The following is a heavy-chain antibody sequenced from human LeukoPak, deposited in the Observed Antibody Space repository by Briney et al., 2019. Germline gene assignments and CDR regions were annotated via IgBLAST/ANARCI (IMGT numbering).Heavy chain of an antibody. D-gene: IGHD2-21*01. Sequence: SETLSLTCTVSGGSISSGGYYWSWIRQHPGKGLEWIGYIYYSGSTYYNPSLKSRVTISVDTSKNQFSLKLSSVTAADTAVYYCARERSKHELDYWGQGTLVTVSS. CDR2: IYYSGST. V-gene: IGHV4-31*03. CDR3: ARERSKHELDY. J-gene: IGHJ4*02. CDR1: GGSISSGGYY.